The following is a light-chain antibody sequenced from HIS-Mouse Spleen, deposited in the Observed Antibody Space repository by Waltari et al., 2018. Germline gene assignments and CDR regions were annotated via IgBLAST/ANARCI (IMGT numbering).Light chain of an antibody. J-gene: IGKJ3*01. V-gene: IGKV1-39*01. CDR3: QQSYSTPFT. CDR2: AAS. CDR1: QSISSY. Sequence: DIQMTQSPSAXXASVGDRCTITCRASQSISSYLNWYQQKPGKAPKLMIYAASSLQSGVPSRFSGSGSGTDFTLTISSLQPEDFATYYCQQSYSTPFTFGPGTKVDIK.